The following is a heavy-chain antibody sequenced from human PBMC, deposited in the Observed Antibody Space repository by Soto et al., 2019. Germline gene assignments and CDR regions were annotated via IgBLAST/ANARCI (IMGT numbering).Heavy chain of an antibody. CDR2: IWFDGSNK. CDR3: ARKVGMEFDY. CDR1: GFTFSSFG. D-gene: IGHD2-21*01. J-gene: IGHJ4*02. V-gene: IGHV3-33*01. Sequence: LRLSCAASGFTFSSFGMHWVRQAPGKGLEWVALIWFDGSNKNYADSVKGRFTISRDNSKNTLSLQMNSLRAEDTAVYYCARKVGMEFDYWGQGTQVTVSS.